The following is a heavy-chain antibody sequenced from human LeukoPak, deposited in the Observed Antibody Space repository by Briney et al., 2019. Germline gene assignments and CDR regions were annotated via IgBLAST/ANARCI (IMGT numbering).Heavy chain of an antibody. D-gene: IGHD2-2*01. CDR1: GFTFSSYA. V-gene: IGHV3-23*01. CDR2: ISGSGGST. J-gene: IGHJ4*02. CDR3: AKLAHIVVVPAAIRFDY. Sequence: GGSLRLSCAASGFTFSSYAMSWVRQAPGKGLEWVSAISGSGGSTYYADFVKGRFTISRDSSENTLYLQMNSLRAEDTAVYYCAKLAHIVVVPAAIRFDYWGQGTLVTVSS.